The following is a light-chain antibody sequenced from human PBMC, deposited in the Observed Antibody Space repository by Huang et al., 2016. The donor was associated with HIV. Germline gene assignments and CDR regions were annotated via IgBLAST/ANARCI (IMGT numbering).Light chain of an antibody. V-gene: IGKV1-27*01. Sequence: DIQMTQSPSSLSASVGDRVTISCRARQVIANHLAWYQQRPGKAPKLLIYAASALQSGVPSRVSGSGSGTEFTLTISSLQPEDVATYFCQKYNSAPRTFGPGTKVEIK. CDR3: QKYNSAPRT. CDR1: QVIANH. CDR2: AAS. J-gene: IGKJ3*01.